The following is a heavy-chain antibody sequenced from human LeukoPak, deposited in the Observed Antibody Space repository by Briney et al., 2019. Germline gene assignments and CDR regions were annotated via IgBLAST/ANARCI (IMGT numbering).Heavy chain of an antibody. CDR1: GYTFTSYD. CDR3: ARGVAVAGTVFDI. Sequence: ASVKVSCKASGYTFTSYDINWVRQTTGQGLEWMGWVNPNSGNTGYAQKFQGRVTMTRNTSISTAYMELSSLRSEDTAVYYCARGVAVAGTVFDIWGQGTMVTVSS. D-gene: IGHD6-19*01. V-gene: IGHV1-8*01. J-gene: IGHJ3*02. CDR2: VNPNSGNT.